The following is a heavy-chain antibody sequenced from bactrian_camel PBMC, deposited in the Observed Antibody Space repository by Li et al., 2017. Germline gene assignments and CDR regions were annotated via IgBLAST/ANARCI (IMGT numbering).Heavy chain of an antibody. CDR2: ISSDGII. Sequence: VQLVESGGGPVQTGGSLRLACTYSGFTSDDADMGWYRQGPENECEKVALISSDGIIVYGDSMKGRCTISKDNAKNTLYLEMNDLKPEDTARYYCAARPSRWCSQDRSDYHWWGQGTQVTVS. CDR1: GFTSDDAD. V-gene: IGHV3S55*01. D-gene: IGHD6*01. J-gene: IGHJ4*01. CDR3: AARPSRWCSQDRSDYHW.